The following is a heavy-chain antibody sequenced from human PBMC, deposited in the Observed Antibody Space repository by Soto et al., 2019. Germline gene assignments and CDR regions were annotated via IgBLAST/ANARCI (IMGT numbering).Heavy chain of an antibody. V-gene: IGHV5-10-1*01. D-gene: IGHD6-6*01. CDR3: ASLSSSLYYYGMDV. CDR1: GYSFTSYG. J-gene: IGHJ6*02. Sequence: PVDSLKISCKCSGYSFTSYGSIWVRQMPGKGLEWMGRIDPSDSYTNYSPSFQGHVTISADKSISTAYLQWSSLKASDTAMYYCASLSSSLYYYGMDVWGQGTTVTGLL. CDR2: IDPSDSYT.